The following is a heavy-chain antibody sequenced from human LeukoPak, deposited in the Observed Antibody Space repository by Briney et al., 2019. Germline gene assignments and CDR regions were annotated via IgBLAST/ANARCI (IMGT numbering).Heavy chain of an antibody. CDR3: ARDLLYYDILTGYFSGYYFDY. Sequence: ASVKVSCKASGYTFTGYYMHWVRQAPGQGLEWTGWINPNSGGTNYAQKFQGRVTMTRDTSISTAYMELSRLRSDDTAVYYCARDLLYYDILTGYFSGYYFDYWGQGTLVTVSS. CDR1: GYTFTGYY. J-gene: IGHJ4*02. CDR2: INPNSGGT. V-gene: IGHV1-2*02. D-gene: IGHD3-9*01.